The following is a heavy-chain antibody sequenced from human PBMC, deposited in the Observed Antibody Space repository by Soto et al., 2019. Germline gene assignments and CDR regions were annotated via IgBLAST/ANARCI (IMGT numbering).Heavy chain of an antibody. CDR2: INPSGGST. V-gene: IGHV1-46*01. CDR3: AGDQRASKRFDP. Sequence: ASVKVSCKASGYTFASYYMHWVRQAPGQGLEWMGIINPSGGSTSYAQKFQGRVTMTRDTSTSTVYMELSSLRSEDTAVYYCAGDQRASKRFDPWGQGTLVTVSS. J-gene: IGHJ5*02. CDR1: GYTFASYY.